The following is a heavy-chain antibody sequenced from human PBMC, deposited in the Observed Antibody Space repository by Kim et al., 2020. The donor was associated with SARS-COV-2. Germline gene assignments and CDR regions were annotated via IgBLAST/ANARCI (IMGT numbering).Heavy chain of an antibody. J-gene: IGHJ4*02. V-gene: IGHV3-11*01. Sequence: SVKGRFTISRDNAKNSLYLQMNSLRAEDTAVYYCARVSGSSHPPTYYFDYWGQGTLVTVSS. CDR3: ARVSGSSHPPTYYFDY. D-gene: IGHD3-10*01.